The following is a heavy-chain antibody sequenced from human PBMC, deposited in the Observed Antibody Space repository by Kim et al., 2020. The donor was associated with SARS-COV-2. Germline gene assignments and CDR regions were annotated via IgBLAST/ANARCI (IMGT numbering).Heavy chain of an antibody. CDR3: ARDGSGSYVWGGAEYFQH. CDR2: IIPIFGTA. Sequence: SVKVSCKASGGTFSSYAISWVRQAPGQGLEWMGGIIPIFGTANYAQKFQGRVTITADESTSTAYMELSSLRSEDTAVYYCARDGSGSYVWGGAEYFQHWGQGTLVTVSS. V-gene: IGHV1-69*13. J-gene: IGHJ1*01. CDR1: GGTFSSYA. D-gene: IGHD1-26*01.